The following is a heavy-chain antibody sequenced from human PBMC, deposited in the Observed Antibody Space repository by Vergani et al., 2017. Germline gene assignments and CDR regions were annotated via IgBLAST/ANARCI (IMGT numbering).Heavy chain of an antibody. D-gene: IGHD3-16*02. J-gene: IGHJ3*02. Sequence: QVQLVQSGAEVKKPGASVKVSCKASGYTFTSYGISWVRQAPGQGLEWMGWISAYNGNTNYAQKLQGRVTMTTDTSTSTAYMELRSLRSDDTAVYYCARGRDDYVWGSYRYTSISAFDIWGQGTMVTVSS. CDR2: ISAYNGNT. CDR1: GYTFTSYG. CDR3: ARGRDDYVWGSYRYTSISAFDI. V-gene: IGHV1-18*01.